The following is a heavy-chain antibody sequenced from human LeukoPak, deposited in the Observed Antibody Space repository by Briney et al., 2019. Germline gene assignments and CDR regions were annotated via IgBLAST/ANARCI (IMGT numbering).Heavy chain of an antibody. CDR1: GFTFSSYS. Sequence: GGSLRLSCAASGFTFSSYSMNWVRQAPGKGLEWVSSISSSSSYIYYADSVKGRFTISRDNAKNSLYLQMNSLRAEDTAVYYCARDLDWSAPWYFDLWGRGTLVTVSS. D-gene: IGHD3-3*01. J-gene: IGHJ2*01. V-gene: IGHV3-21*01. CDR2: ISSSSSYI. CDR3: ARDLDWSAPWYFDL.